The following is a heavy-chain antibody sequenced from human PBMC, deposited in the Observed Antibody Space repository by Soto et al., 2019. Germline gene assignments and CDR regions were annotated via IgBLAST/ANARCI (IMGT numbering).Heavy chain of an antibody. V-gene: IGHV3-30*18. CDR3: AKDGSQITPRIAAPKSGMEV. Sequence: PGGSLRLSCAAFEFTFSSYGMHRVRQAPGKGLEWVAVISYDGSNKYYADSVKGRFTISRDNSKNTLYLQMNSLRAEDTAVYYCAKDGSQITPRIAAPKSGMEVWGQGTTVPGSS. J-gene: IGHJ6*02. CDR2: ISYDGSNK. CDR1: EFTFSSYG. D-gene: IGHD6-6*01.